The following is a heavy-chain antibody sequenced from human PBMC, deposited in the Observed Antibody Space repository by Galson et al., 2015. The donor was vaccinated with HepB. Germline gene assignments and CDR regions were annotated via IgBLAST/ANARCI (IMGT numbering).Heavy chain of an antibody. CDR1: GYNFATYD. CDR2: INLSGGAA. CDR3: ARARYGTGWSFDS. D-gene: IGHD6-19*01. J-gene: IGHJ4*02. Sequence: SVKVSCKASGYNFATYDIHWVRQAPGQGLEWVGLINLSGGAANHTQSFQDRVNMTADASTTTVYLELSSLRSDDKAFYFCARARYGTGWSFDSWGQGTLVIVSS. V-gene: IGHV1-46*01.